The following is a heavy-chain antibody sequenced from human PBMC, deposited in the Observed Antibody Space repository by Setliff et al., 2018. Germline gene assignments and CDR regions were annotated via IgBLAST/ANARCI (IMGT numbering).Heavy chain of an antibody. CDR1: GYTFINYG. Sequence: ASVKVSCKTSGYTFINYGLSWMRQAPGQGLEWMGWISGYNGNTDYAQNLQGRVTMTIDTSIDTAYMELSSLTSEDTAVYYCATDLAIRGVQFDYWGRGTLVTVS. J-gene: IGHJ4*02. D-gene: IGHD3-10*01. CDR2: ISGYNGNT. CDR3: ATDLAIRGVQFDY. V-gene: IGHV1-18*01.